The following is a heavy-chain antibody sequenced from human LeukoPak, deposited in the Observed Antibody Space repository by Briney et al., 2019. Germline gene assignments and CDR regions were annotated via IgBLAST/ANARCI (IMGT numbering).Heavy chain of an antibody. V-gene: IGHV3-23*01. J-gene: IGHJ4*02. Sequence: PGGSLRLSCAASGFTFSSYAMSWVRQAPGKGLEWVSAISGSGGSTYYADSVKGRFTISRDNSKNTLYPQMNSLRAEDTAVYYCAKVGKRYSSGWYDYWGQGTLVTVSS. D-gene: IGHD6-19*01. CDR1: GFTFSSYA. CDR3: AKVGKRYSSGWYDY. CDR2: ISGSGGST.